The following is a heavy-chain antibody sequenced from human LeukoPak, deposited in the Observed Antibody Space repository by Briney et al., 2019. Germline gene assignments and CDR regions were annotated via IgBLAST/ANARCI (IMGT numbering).Heavy chain of an antibody. D-gene: IGHD3-10*01. CDR2: IYYSGST. Sequence: GSLRLSCAASGFTFSSYEMNWIRQPPGKGLEWIGSIYYSGSTYYNPSLKSRVTISVDTSKNQFSLKLSSVTAADTAVYYCARALVRGVNSYHWYMDVWGSGSTVTISS. V-gene: IGHV4-39*07. J-gene: IGHJ6*03. CDR3: ARALVRGVNSYHWYMDV. CDR1: GFTFSSYE.